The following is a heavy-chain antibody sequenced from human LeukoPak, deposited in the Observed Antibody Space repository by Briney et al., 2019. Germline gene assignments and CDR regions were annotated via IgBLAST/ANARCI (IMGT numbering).Heavy chain of an antibody. V-gene: IGHV3-74*01. D-gene: IGHD6-19*01. CDR2: MNSDGSSI. J-gene: IGHJ3*02. Sequence: GGSMRLSCAASGFTFSSYWMHWVRQAPGKGLVWVSRMNSDGSSISYADSVKGRFTISRDNAKNTLYLQMNSLRAEDTAVYYCVREYNSGWYGDALDIWGQGTMVTVSS. CDR3: VREYNSGWYGDALDI. CDR1: GFTFSSYW.